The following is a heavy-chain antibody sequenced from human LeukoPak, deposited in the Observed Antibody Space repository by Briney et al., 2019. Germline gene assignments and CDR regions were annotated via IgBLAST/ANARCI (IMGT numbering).Heavy chain of an antibody. CDR1: GYSFTSYW. J-gene: IGHJ4*02. V-gene: IGHV5-51*01. D-gene: IGHD3-3*01. Sequence: GESLKISCKGSGYSFTSYWIGGVRQMPGKGLEWMGIIYPGDSEIRYSPSFQGQVTISADKSISTAYLQWGSLKASDTAMYYCARTAKYYDFWSGYLYFDYWGQGTLVTVSS. CDR2: IYPGDSEI. CDR3: ARTAKYYDFWSGYLYFDY.